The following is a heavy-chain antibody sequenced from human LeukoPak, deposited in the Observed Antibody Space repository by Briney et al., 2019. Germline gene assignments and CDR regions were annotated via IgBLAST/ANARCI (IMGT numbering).Heavy chain of an antibody. Sequence: GGSLRLSCAASGFTFSSYSMNWVRQAPGKGLEWVSSISSSSSYIYYADSVKGRFTISRDNAKNSLYLQMNSLRAEDTAVYYCARTLNWNDAYSGYWGQGTLVTVFS. D-gene: IGHD1-1*01. CDR3: ARTLNWNDAYSGY. V-gene: IGHV3-21*01. J-gene: IGHJ4*02. CDR1: GFTFSSYS. CDR2: ISSSSSYI.